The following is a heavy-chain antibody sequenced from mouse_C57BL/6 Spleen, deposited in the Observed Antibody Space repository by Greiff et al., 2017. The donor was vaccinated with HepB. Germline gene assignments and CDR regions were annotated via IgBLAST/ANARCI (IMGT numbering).Heavy chain of an antibody. CDR2: ISYDGSN. J-gene: IGHJ1*03. V-gene: IGHV3-6*01. CDR1: GYSITSGYY. CDR3: ARDGGSAWYFDV. D-gene: IGHD1-1*02. Sequence: EVKLQESGPGLVKPSQSLSLTCSVTGYSITSGYYWNWIRQFPGNKLEWMGYISYDGSNNYNPSLKNRISITRDTSKNQFFLKLNSVTTEDTATYYCARDGGSAWYFDVWGTGTTVTVSS.